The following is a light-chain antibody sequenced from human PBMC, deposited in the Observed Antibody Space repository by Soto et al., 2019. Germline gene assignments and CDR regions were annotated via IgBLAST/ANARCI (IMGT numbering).Light chain of an antibody. CDR3: CSYAGSSPVSYV. CDR2: EGS. Sequence: QSVLTQPASVSGSPGQSITISCTGTSSDVGSYNLVSWYQQHPGKAPKLMIYEGSKRPSGVSNRFSGSKSGNTASLTISGLQAEDEADYYCCSYAGSSPVSYVFGTGTKLTVL. V-gene: IGLV2-23*03. J-gene: IGLJ1*01. CDR1: SSDVGSYNL.